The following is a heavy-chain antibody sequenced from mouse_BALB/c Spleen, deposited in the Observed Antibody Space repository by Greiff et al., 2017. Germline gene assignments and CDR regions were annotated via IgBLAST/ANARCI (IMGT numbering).Heavy chain of an antibody. Sequence: EVMLVESGGGLVKPGGSLKLSCAASGFAFSSYDMSWVRQTPEKRLEWVAYISSGGGSTYYADTVKGRFTISRDNAKNTLYLQMSSLKSEDTAMYYCARHGVLDYWGQGTTLTVSS. CDR1: GFAFSSYD. V-gene: IGHV5-12-1*01. J-gene: IGHJ2*01. CDR2: ISSGGGST. D-gene: IGHD2-14*01. CDR3: ARHGVLDY.